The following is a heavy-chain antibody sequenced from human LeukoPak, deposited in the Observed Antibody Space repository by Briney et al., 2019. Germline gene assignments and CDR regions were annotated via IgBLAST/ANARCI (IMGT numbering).Heavy chain of an antibody. CDR3: ARDRWGGYTSSWYVGWFDP. CDR2: ISTTGST. D-gene: IGHD6-13*01. CDR1: GAAISDYF. J-gene: IGHJ5*02. Sequence: SETLSLTCTVSGAAISDYFWSWIRQPAGKDLEWIGRISTTGSTYFNPSLQSRVRMSVDSSKTHFSLRLSSVTAAETAVYYCARDRWGGYTSSWYVGWFDPWGQGTLVTVSS. V-gene: IGHV4-4*07.